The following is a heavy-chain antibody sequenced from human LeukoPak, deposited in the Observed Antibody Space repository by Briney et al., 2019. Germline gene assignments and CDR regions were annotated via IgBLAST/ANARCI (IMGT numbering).Heavy chain of an antibody. CDR1: GFTFSDYY. J-gene: IGHJ4*02. CDR2: ISHSGNTI. D-gene: IGHD6-19*01. Sequence: GGSLRLSCEASGFTFSDYYMSWIRQAPGKGLEWVSYISHSGNTIYYADSVKGRFTISRDNAKNSLYLQMNSLRAEDTAVYYCASIQWLVSNFDYWGQGTLVTVSS. CDR3: ASIQWLVSNFDY. V-gene: IGHV3-11*04.